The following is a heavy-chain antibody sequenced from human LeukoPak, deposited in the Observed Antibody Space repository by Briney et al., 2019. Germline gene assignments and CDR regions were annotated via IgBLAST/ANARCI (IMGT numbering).Heavy chain of an antibody. D-gene: IGHD6-19*01. Sequence: SETLSLTCAVYGGSFSGYYWSWIRQPPGKGLEWIGEINHSGSTNYNSSLKSRVTISVDTSKNQFSLKLSSVTAADTAVYYCASRSSGWSFGNYYYYMDVWGKGTTVTISS. CDR2: INHSGST. CDR3: ASRSSGWSFGNYYYYMDV. V-gene: IGHV4-34*01. CDR1: GGSFSGYY. J-gene: IGHJ6*03.